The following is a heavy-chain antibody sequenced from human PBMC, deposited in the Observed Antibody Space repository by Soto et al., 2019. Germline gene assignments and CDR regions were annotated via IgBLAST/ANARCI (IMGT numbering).Heavy chain of an antibody. Sequence: EAQLVESGGGLVQPGRSLRLYCAASGFTFDNYAMHWVRQGPGKGLEWVSGISWNSVTFDYADSVKGRFTISRDNAKNSLYLQMDRLRPEDTAFYYCARDHDEDFGYDLDYFDFWGRGTLVTVSS. CDR2: ISWNSVTF. V-gene: IGHV3-9*01. CDR1: GFTFDNYA. CDR3: ARDHDEDFGYDLDYFDF. D-gene: IGHD5-12*01. J-gene: IGHJ4*02.